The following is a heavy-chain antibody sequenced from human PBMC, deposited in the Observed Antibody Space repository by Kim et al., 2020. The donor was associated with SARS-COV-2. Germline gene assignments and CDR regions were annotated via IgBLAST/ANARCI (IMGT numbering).Heavy chain of an antibody. D-gene: IGHD6-13*01. CDR3: AGDMEAAAGIYYYYGMDV. J-gene: IGHJ6*02. V-gene: IGHV3-11*04. Sequence: GRFTSSRDNNKNALYLQMNSLRAEDTAVYYCAGDMEAAAGIYYYYGMDVWGQGTTVTVSS.